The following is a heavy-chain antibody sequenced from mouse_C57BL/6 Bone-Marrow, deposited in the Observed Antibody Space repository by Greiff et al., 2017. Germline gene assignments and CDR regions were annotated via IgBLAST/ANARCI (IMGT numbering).Heavy chain of an antibody. Sequence: EVKLMESGGGLVQPGESLKLSCESNEYEFPSHDMSWVRKTPEKRLELVAAINSDGGSTYYPATMERRFIISRDNTKKTLYLQMSSLRSEDTALYYCARITTVVATKAMDYWGQGTSVTVSS. CDR1: EYEFPSHD. D-gene: IGHD1-1*01. CDR2: INSDGGST. CDR3: ARITTVVATKAMDY. J-gene: IGHJ4*01. V-gene: IGHV5-2*01.